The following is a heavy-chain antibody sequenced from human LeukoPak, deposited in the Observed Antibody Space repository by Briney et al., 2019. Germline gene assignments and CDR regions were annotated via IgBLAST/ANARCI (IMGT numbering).Heavy chain of an antibody. J-gene: IGHJ5*02. CDR3: ARSPASSSPNWFDP. CDR1: GGSISSYY. CDR2: TYYSGST. V-gene: IGHV4-59*12. D-gene: IGHD6-6*01. Sequence: SETLSLTCTVSGGSISSYYWSWIRQPPGKGLEWIGYTYYSGSTNYNPSLKSRVTMSVDTSKNQFSLKLSSVTAADTAVYYCARSPASSSPNWFDPWGQGTLVTVSS.